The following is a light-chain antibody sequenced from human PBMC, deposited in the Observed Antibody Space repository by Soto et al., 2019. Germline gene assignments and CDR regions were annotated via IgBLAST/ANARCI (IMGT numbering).Light chain of an antibody. V-gene: IGLV6-57*04. J-gene: IGLJ2*01. CDR2: EDN. CDR3: QSYHSGNVV. CDR1: SGSIASNY. Sequence: NFMLTQPHSVSESPGKTVTISCTRSSGSIASNYVQWYQQRPGSAPTPVIYEDNERPSGVPDRFSGSIDSSSNSASLTISGVETDDEADTYCQSYHSGNVVFGGGTKLTVL.